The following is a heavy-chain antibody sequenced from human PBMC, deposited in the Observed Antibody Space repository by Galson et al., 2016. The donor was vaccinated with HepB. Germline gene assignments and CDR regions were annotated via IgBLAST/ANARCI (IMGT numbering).Heavy chain of an antibody. Sequence: SLRLSCAVSGFTFSSHEMHWVRQAPGKGLERVAYISNSRTTRYYGDSVKGRLTISRDNAKNSLYLLLNSLRPEDTAVYYCVRGNYGRLPRLWGQGTMVIVSS. CDR3: VRGNYGRLPRL. V-gene: IGHV3-48*03. J-gene: IGHJ3*01. CDR2: ISNSRTTR. CDR1: GFTFSSHE. D-gene: IGHD3-16*01.